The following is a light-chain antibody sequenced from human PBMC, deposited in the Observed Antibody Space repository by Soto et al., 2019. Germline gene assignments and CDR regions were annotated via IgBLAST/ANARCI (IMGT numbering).Light chain of an antibody. CDR1: QSVRSN. Sequence: TRTQANISRSPGGRARQACMASQSVRSNLAWYQQKPGQAPRLVIYAASTRATGIPDRFSGSVAGTQFTRPISSLQLDDFGAYFCQQYNRSTWTFGQGTKVDIK. J-gene: IGKJ1*01. V-gene: IGKV3-15*01. CDR2: AAS. CDR3: QQYNRSTWT.